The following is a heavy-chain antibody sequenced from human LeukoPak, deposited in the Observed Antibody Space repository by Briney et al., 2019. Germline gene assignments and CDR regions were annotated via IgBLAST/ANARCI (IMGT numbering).Heavy chain of an antibody. Sequence: SETLSLTCTVSGGSISSYYWSWIRQPPGKGLKWIGYIYYSGSTNYNPSLKSRVTISVDTSKNQFSLKLSSVTAADTAVYYCASHTGYNKGYFDLGARGPLVTVS. CDR2: IYYSGST. CDR1: GGSISSYY. V-gene: IGHV4-59*01. D-gene: IGHD1-1*01. CDR3: ASHTGYNKGYFDL. J-gene: IGHJ2*01.